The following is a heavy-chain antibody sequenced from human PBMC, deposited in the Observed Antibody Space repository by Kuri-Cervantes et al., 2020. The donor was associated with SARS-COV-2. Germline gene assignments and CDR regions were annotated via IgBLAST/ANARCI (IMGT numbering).Heavy chain of an antibody. CDR2: ISSSSSYI. J-gene: IGHJ4*02. Sequence: GESLKISCTASGFKFGDYDMTWVRQAPGKGLEWVSSISSSSSYIYYADSVKGRFTISRDNAKNSLYLQMNSLRAEDTAVYYCARTVTGSGEQWQHDYWGQGTLVTVSS. V-gene: IGHV3-21*01. CDR3: ARTVTGSGEQWQHDY. D-gene: IGHD6-19*01. CDR1: GFKFGDYD.